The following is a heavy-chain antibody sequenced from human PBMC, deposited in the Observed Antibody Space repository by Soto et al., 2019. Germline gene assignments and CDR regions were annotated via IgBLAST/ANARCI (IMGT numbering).Heavy chain of an antibody. CDR2: INSDGSST. CDR3: AREDYSSKSVYWYFDL. V-gene: IGHV3-74*01. CDR1: GFTFSSYW. Sequence: EVQLVESGGGLVQPGGSLRLSCTASGFTFSSYWMHWVRQAPGKGLVWVSRINSDGSSTTYADSVKGRFTISRDNAKNTLYLQMNSLRDEDAALYYCAREDYSSKSVYWYFDLWGRGTLITVSS. J-gene: IGHJ2*01. D-gene: IGHD6-13*01.